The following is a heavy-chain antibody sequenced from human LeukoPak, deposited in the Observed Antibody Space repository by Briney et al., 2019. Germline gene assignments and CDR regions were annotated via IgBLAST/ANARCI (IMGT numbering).Heavy chain of an antibody. V-gene: IGHV4-61*01. CDR3: VRDRELNY. CDR2: IYYSGST. D-gene: IGHD3-10*01. J-gene: IGHJ4*02. CDR1: GGSVSSGSYY. Sequence: PSETLSLTCTVSGGSVSSGSYYGSWIRQPPGKGLEWIGYIYYSGSTNYNPSLKSRVTISVDTSKNQFSLKLSSVTAADAAVYYCVRDRELNYWGQGTLVTVSS.